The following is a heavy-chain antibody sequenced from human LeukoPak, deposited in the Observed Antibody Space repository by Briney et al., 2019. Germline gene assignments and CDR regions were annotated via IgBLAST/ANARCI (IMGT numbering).Heavy chain of an antibody. Sequence: GGSLRLSCAASGFTFSTYSMNWVRQAPGKGLEWLSYISGSGGTRNYADSVKGRFTISRDNAKNSLYLQMNSLRAEDTAVYYCARGVYGDFFDYWGQGTLVTVSS. J-gene: IGHJ4*02. CDR1: GFTFSTYS. D-gene: IGHD4-17*01. CDR2: ISGSGGTR. V-gene: IGHV3-48*01. CDR3: ARGVYGDFFDY.